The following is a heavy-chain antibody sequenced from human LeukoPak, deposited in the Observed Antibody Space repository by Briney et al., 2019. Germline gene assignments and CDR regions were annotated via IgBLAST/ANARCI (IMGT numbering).Heavy chain of an antibody. Sequence: GGSLRLSCAASGFTFSGYSMNWVRQAPGKGLEWVSSISSSSSYIYYADSVKGRFTISRDNAKNSLYLQMNSLRAEDTAVYYCATAYDSGYPKTDYWGQGTLVTVSS. CDR1: GFTFSGYS. CDR2: ISSSSSYI. CDR3: ATAYDSGYPKTDY. V-gene: IGHV3-21*01. D-gene: IGHD5-12*01. J-gene: IGHJ4*02.